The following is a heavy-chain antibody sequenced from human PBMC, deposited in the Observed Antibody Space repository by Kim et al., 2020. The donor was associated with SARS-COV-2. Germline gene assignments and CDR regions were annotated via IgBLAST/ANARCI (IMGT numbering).Heavy chain of an antibody. V-gene: IGHV3-9*01. CDR3: AKSKITMFQGVWYGMDV. Sequence: GGSLRLSCAASGFTFDDYAMHWVRQAPGKGLEWVSWISWNSGTIDYPDSVKGRFTFSRDNAKNSLYLQLNSLRTEYTPLYYCAKSKITMFQGVWYGMDVWGQGSTDTVTS. D-gene: IGHD3-10*01. CDR1: GFTFDDYA. CDR2: ISWNSGTI. J-gene: IGHJ6*02.